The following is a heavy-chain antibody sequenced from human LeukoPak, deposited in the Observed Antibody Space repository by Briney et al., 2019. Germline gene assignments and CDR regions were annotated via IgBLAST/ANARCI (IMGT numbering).Heavy chain of an antibody. CDR3: SGSYPTFYYFDY. J-gene: IGHJ4*02. CDR1: GGTFSSYA. CDR2: IIPILGIA. Sequence: RASVKVSCKASGGTFSSYAISWVRQAPEQGREWMGRIIPILGIANYAQKFQGRVTITADKSTSTAYMELSSLRSEDTAVYYCSGSYPTFYYFDYWGQGTLVTVSS. V-gene: IGHV1-69*04. D-gene: IGHD3-10*01.